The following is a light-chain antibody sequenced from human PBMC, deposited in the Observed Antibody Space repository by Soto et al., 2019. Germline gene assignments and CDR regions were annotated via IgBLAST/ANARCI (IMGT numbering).Light chain of an antibody. V-gene: IGKV1-39*01. J-gene: IGKJ1*01. CDR1: QSISSY. Sequence: DIQMTQSPSSLSASVGDRVTITCRASQSISSYLNWYQQKPGKAPRLLIYAASSLQSGVPSRFSGSGSGTEFTLTISSLQPDDCATYYCQQYNSYPWTFGQGTKV. CDR2: AAS. CDR3: QQYNSYPWT.